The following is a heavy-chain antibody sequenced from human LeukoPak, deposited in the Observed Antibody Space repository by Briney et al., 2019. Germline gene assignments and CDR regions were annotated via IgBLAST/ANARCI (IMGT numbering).Heavy chain of an antibody. CDR2: IIPILGIA. CDR1: GGTFSSYA. J-gene: IGHJ4*02. CDR3: ASSREMVAATGQVDY. D-gene: IGHD2-15*01. V-gene: IGHV1-69*04. Sequence: SVKVSCKASGGTFSSYAISWVRQAPGQGLEWMGRIIPILGIANYAQKFQGGVTITADKSTSTAYMELSSLRSEDTAVYYCASSREMVAATGQVDYWGQGTLVTVSS.